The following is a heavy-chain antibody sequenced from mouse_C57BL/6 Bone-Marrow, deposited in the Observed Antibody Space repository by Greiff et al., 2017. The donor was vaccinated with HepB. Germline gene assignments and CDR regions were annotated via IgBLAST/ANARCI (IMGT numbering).Heavy chain of an antibody. V-gene: IGHV1-15*01. CDR1: GYTFTDYE. J-gene: IGHJ4*01. Sequence: QVHVKQSGAELVRPGASVTLSCKASGYTFTDYEMHWVKQTPVHGLEWIGAIDPETGGTAYNQKFKGKAILTADKSSSTAYMELRSLASEDSAVYYCTRRFITTAMDYWGQGTSVTVSS. CDR3: TRRFITTAMDY. D-gene: IGHD1-1*01. CDR2: IDPETGGT.